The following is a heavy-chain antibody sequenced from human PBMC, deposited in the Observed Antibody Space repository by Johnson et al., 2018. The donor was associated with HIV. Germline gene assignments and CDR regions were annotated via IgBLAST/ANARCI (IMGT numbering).Heavy chain of an antibody. CDR1: GFTFSNAW. V-gene: IGHV3-11*04. D-gene: IGHD2-8*02. CDR3: ARDGYCTGGADQCAFDI. Sequence: QVQLVESGGGLVQPWGSLRLSCAASGFTFSNAWMSWVRQAPGKGLEWVGRIKSKTDGSTIYYADSVKGRFTISRDNAKNSLYLQMNSLRAEDTAVYYCARDGYCTGGADQCAFDIWGQGTMVTVSS. CDR2: IKSKTDGSTI. J-gene: IGHJ3*02.